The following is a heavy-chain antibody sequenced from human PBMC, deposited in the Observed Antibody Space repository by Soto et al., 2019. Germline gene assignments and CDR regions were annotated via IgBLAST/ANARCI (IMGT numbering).Heavy chain of an antibody. CDR2: ISGSGGST. D-gene: IGHD2-2*01. V-gene: IGHV3-23*01. CDR3: ANEGHRIVVVPAAMPY. CDR1: GFTFSSYA. Sequence: PGGSLRLSCAASGFTFSSYAMSWVRQAPGKGLEWVSAISGSGGSTYYADSVKGRSTLSRDNSKHTLYLQMNSLRAEDTAVYYCANEGHRIVVVPAAMPYWGPGTLLTVPS. J-gene: IGHJ4*02.